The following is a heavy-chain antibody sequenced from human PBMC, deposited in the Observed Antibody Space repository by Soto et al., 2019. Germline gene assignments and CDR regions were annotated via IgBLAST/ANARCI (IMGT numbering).Heavy chain of an antibody. CDR2: ISGSGGST. J-gene: IGHJ4*02. CDR3: AKADYGGREY. D-gene: IGHD4-17*01. CDR1: GLPFSSYA. Sequence: EVQLLESGGGLVQPGGSLGLSGPAPGLPFSSYAMSWVRQAPGKGLEWVSAISGSGGSTYYADSVKGRFTISRDNSKNTLYLQMNSLRAEDTAVYYCAKADYGGREYWGQGTLVTVSS. V-gene: IGHV3-23*01.